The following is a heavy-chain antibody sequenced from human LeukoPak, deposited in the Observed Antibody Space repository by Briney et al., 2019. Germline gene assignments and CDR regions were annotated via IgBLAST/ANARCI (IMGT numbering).Heavy chain of an antibody. CDR1: GFTFSTYW. CDR2: IKQDGSEK. J-gene: IGHJ4*02. D-gene: IGHD6-13*01. CDR3: ARDSAGNDY. V-gene: IGHV3-7*03. Sequence: GGSLRLSCAASGFTFSTYWTSWLRQAPGKGLEGVANIKQDGSEKYYVDSVKARFTISRDNAKNSLYLQMKSLRAEDTAMYYCARDSAGNDYWGQGTLVTVSS.